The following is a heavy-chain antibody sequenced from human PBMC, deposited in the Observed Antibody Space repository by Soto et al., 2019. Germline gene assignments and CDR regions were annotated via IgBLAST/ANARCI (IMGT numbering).Heavy chain of an antibody. J-gene: IGHJ6*02. V-gene: IGHV3-30-3*01. Sequence: GGSLRLSCAASGLSLSNYAIHWVRQAPGQGLEWVAAIASGGSTEYYADPVKGRFSISRDNSMNTIYLHLNRLRPGDTAVYYCARDLFRSGAARAYYYYGMDAWGQGTSVTVSS. CDR2: IASGGSTE. D-gene: IGHD3-3*01. CDR1: GLSLSNYA. CDR3: ARDLFRSGAARAYYYYGMDA.